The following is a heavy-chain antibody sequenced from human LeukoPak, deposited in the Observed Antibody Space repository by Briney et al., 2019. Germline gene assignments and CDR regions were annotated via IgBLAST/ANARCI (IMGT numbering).Heavy chain of an antibody. D-gene: IGHD3-10*01. Sequence: GGSLRLSCAASGFTFSSYWMSWVRQAPGKGLEWVANIKQDGSEKYYVDSVKGRFTISRENAKNSLYLQMNSLRAEDTAVYYCARAHGYGSGSYYDYWGQGTLVTVSS. CDR1: GFTFSSYW. CDR2: IKQDGSEK. V-gene: IGHV3-7*03. J-gene: IGHJ4*02. CDR3: ARAHGYGSGSYYDY.